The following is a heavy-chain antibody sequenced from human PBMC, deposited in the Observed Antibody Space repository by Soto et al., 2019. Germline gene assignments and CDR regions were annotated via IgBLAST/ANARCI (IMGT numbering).Heavy chain of an antibody. V-gene: IGHV3-15*01. J-gene: IGHJ4*02. Sequence: VQLVESGGGLVKPGGSLRLSCAGSGFTFTDAWMNWVRQAPGKGLEWVGHIKSKIHGGTTDYATPVKGRFTISRDDSENTVFLQMNSLKTEDTAVYYCATGGYYPDYWGQGTLVTVSS. CDR3: ATGGYYPDY. D-gene: IGHD2-15*01. CDR2: IKSKIHGGTT. CDR1: GFTFTDAW.